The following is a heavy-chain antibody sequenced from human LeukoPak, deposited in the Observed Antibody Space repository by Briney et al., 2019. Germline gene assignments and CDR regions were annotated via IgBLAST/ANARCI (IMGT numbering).Heavy chain of an antibody. V-gene: IGHV3-33*01. CDR3: ARAVGPFDF. Sequence: GGSLRLSCAASGFTFSTYGMRWVRQAPGKGLEWVAVIWHDGSIKYYADSVKGRFTISRDNSKNTLYLQMNSLRAEDTAVYYCARAVGPFDFWGPGTIVIVSS. CDR1: GFTFSTYG. CDR2: IWHDGSIK. J-gene: IGHJ3*01.